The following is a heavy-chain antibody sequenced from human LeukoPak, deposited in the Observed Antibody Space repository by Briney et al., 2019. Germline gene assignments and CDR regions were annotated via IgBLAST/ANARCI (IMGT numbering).Heavy chain of an antibody. CDR1: GYTFTSYD. Sequence: RGASVKVSCKASGYTFTSYDINWVRQATGQGLEWMGWMNPNSGNTGYAQKFQGRVTITRNTSISTAYMELSSLRSEDTAVYYCAREYSSSSDAGVYYYYMDVWGKGTTVTISS. CDR2: MNPNSGNT. CDR3: AREYSSSSDAGVYYYYMDV. D-gene: IGHD6-6*01. J-gene: IGHJ6*03. V-gene: IGHV1-8*03.